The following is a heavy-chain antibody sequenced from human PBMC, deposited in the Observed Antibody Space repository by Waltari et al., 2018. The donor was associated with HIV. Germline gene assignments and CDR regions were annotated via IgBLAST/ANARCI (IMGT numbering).Heavy chain of an antibody. V-gene: IGHV4-61*02. J-gene: IGHJ1*01. D-gene: IGHD1-26*01. CDR3: ASGIVGARHFQH. Sequence: QVQLQESGPGLVKPSQTLSLTCTVSGGSISSGSYYWSWIRQPAGKGLEWIGRIYTSGSTNYNPSLKSRVTISVDTSKNQFSLKLSSVTAADTAVYYCASGIVGARHFQHWGQGTLVTVSS. CDR1: GGSISSGSYY. CDR2: IYTSGST.